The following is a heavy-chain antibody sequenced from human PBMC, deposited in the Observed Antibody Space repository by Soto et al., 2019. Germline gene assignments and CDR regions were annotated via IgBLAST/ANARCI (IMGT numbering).Heavy chain of an antibody. J-gene: IGHJ6*02. CDR2: IRSKANSYAT. D-gene: IGHD6-13*01. CDR3: TRPGIAAAEYGMDV. CDR1: GFTFSGSA. V-gene: IGHV3-73*01. Sequence: GGSLRLSCAASGFTFSGSAMHWVRQASGKGLEWVGRIRSKANSYATAYAASGKGRITISRDNSKNTAYVQMNSLKSEDTAVYYFTRPGIAAAEYGMDVWGQGTTVTGLL.